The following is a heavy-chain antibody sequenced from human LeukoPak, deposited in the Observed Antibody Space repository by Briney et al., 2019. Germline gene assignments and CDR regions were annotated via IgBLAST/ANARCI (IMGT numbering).Heavy chain of an antibody. CDR1: GFTFSDSA. Sequence: HPGGSLRLSCAASGFTFSDSAMHWVRQAPGKGLEWVAHIRSKGNSHATAYAATVQFTFTIYRHDSKNTAYLQMHSLTAEDAAVYYCTRLGGDWGHDYWGQGTLVTVSS. V-gene: IGHV3-73*01. J-gene: IGHJ4*02. CDR2: IRSKGNSHAT. D-gene: IGHD2-21*02. CDR3: TRLGGDWGHDY.